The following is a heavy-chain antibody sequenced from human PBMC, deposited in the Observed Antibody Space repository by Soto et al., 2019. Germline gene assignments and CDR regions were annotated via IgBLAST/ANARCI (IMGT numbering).Heavy chain of an antibody. V-gene: IGHV1-24*01. J-gene: IGHJ4*02. Sequence: ASVKVSCKVSGYTLTELSMHWVRQAPGKGLEWMGGFDPEDGETIYAQKFQGRVTITADESTSTAYMELSSLRSEDTAVYYCARGVEMATICPFDYWGQGTLVTVS. D-gene: IGHD5-12*01. CDR2: FDPEDGET. CDR3: ARGVEMATICPFDY. CDR1: GYTLTELS.